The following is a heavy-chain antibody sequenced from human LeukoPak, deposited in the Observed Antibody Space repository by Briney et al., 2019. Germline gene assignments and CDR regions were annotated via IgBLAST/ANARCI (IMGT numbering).Heavy chain of an antibody. Sequence: ASVNVSCKASGGTFSSYAISWVRQAPGQGLEWMGRIIPSLGIANYAQKFQGRVTITADKSTSTAYMALSSLRSEDTAVYYCASSVGSGRPSVYNWFDPWGQGTLVTVSS. D-gene: IGHD3-10*01. J-gene: IGHJ5*02. CDR3: ASSVGSGRPSVYNWFDP. CDR2: IIPSLGIA. CDR1: GGTFSSYA. V-gene: IGHV1-69*04.